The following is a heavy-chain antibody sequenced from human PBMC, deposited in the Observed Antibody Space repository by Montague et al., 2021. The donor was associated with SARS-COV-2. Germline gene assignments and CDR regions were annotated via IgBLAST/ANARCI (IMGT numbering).Heavy chain of an antibody. V-gene: IGHV4-59*13. J-gene: IGHJ4*02. CDR1: GGSISNYY. Sequence: TLSLTCTVSGGSISNYYWSWIRQPPGKGLEWIGYMYYSGSTNYNPSLKSRVALSVDTSKNQFSLKLSSVTAADTAVYYCARDFDYWGQGTLVTVSS. CDR2: MYYSGST. CDR3: ARDFDY.